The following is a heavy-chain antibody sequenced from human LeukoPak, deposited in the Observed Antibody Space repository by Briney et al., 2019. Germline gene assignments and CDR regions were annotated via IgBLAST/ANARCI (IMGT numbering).Heavy chain of an antibody. D-gene: IGHD3-22*01. J-gene: IGHJ2*01. CDR1: GLTLSNAW. CDR3: TTNIGPDSSGYYSYWYFDL. CDR2: IKNKHDGRTT. Sequence: GGSLRLSRAASGLTLSNAWMSWVRPAPAKGLEWVGRIKNKHDGRTTDYAAPGKGPFTITRDDSKNTLYLQMNSLKTEDTAVYYCTTNIGPDSSGYYSYWYFDLWGRGTLVTVSS. V-gene: IGHV3-15*01.